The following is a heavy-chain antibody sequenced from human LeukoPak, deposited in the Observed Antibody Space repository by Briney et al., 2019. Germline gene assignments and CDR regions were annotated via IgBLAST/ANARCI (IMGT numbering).Heavy chain of an antibody. CDR1: GYTSSIYS. V-gene: IGHV3-48*02. D-gene: IGHD2-2*01. Sequence: GGSLRHSCAAPGYTSSIYSMNCGRQAPGEGREWVSYMSVSSGTIYYAESVKGRFTISRDNAKNSLYLQINSLSDGDTAVYYCVREAYTMRDNCGQGTLVTVPS. CDR3: VREAYTMRDN. CDR2: MSVSSGTI. J-gene: IGHJ4*02.